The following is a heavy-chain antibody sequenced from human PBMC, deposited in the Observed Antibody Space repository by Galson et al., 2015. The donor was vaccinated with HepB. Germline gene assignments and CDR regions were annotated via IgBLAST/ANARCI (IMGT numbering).Heavy chain of an antibody. Sequence: SVKVSCKASGGTFSSYAISWVRQAPGQGLEWMGGIIPIFGTANYAQKFQGRVTITADESTSTAYMELSSLRSEDTAVYYCAANPGYCSGGSCYAAFDIWGQGTMVTVSS. J-gene: IGHJ3*02. CDR1: GGTFSSYA. D-gene: IGHD2-15*01. CDR3: AANPGYCSGGSCYAAFDI. CDR2: IIPIFGTA. V-gene: IGHV1-69*13.